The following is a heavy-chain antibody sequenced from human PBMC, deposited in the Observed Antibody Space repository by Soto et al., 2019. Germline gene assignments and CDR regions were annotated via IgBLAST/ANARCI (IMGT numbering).Heavy chain of an antibody. CDR1: GFTFSSYG. Sequence: QVQLVESGGGVVQPGRSLRLSCAASGFTFSSYGMHWFRQAPGKGLEWVAVISYDGNNKYYADSVKGRFTISRDNFKNTLYLQMDSLRAEATAMYYCAKDHLETSVTTPSYWGQGTLVTVSS. CDR3: AKDHLETSVTTPSY. CDR2: ISYDGNNK. J-gene: IGHJ4*02. D-gene: IGHD4-17*01. V-gene: IGHV3-30*18.